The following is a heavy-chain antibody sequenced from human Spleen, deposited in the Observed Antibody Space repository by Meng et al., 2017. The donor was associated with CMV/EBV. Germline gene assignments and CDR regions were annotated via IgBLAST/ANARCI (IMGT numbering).Heavy chain of an antibody. D-gene: IGHD6-19*01. CDR2: ITSDGSNT. CDR1: GFNLSNYW. V-gene: IGHV3-74*01. J-gene: IGHJ6*02. Sequence: GGSLRLSCAASGFNLSNYWMHWVRQVPGKGLLWVSRITSDGSNTSHADSVKGRFTISRDNAKNTLYLQMNSLRVEDTAVYYCARDQEQWSLLYHHYYYGLDVWGQGTTVTVSS. CDR3: ARDQEQWSLLYHHYYYGLDV.